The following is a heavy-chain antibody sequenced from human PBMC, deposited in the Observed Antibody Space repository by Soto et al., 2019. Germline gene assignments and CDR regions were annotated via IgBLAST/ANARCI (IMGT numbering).Heavy chain of an antibody. CDR2: INSNGGNT. CDR1: GFTFSSYW. Sequence: SLRLSCAASGFTFSSYWMSWVRQAPGKGLEYVSAINSNGGNTYYVDSVKGRFTISRDNSKNTLYLQMSSLRAEDTAVYYCVKLNSGSELDYWGQGTLVTVSS. V-gene: IGHV3-64D*08. D-gene: IGHD1-26*01. J-gene: IGHJ4*02. CDR3: VKLNSGSELDY.